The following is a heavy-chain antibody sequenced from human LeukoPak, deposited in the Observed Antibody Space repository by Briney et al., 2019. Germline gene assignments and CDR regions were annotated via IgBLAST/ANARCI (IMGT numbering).Heavy chain of an antibody. V-gene: IGHV3-66*03. Sequence: GGSLRLSCAASGFTVSSSSMNWVRQAPGKGLEWVSFIYGSGSTYYGASVKGRFTISRDNSKNALYLQMISLRAEDTAVYYGGGDRGGDGGFDSWGRGTLVTVSS. D-gene: IGHD3-16*01. CDR2: IYGSGST. CDR1: GFTVSSSS. CDR3: GGDRGGDGGFDS. J-gene: IGHJ4*02.